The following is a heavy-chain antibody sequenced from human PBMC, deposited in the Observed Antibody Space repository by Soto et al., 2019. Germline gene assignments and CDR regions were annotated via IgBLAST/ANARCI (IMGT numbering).Heavy chain of an antibody. CDR3: ARGRRRRDGYNPTYFDY. Sequence: QVQLQESGPGLVKPSGTLSLTCAVSGGSISSSNWWSWVRQPPGKGLEWIGEIYHSGSTNYNPSLKSRVTISVDKSKNQFSLKLSSVTAADTAVYYCARGRRRRDGYNPTYFDYWGQGTLVTVSS. CDR1: GGSISSSNW. CDR2: IYHSGST. J-gene: IGHJ4*02. V-gene: IGHV4-4*02. D-gene: IGHD5-12*01.